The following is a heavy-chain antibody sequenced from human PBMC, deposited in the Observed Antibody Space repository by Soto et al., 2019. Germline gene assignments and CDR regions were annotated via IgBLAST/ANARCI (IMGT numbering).Heavy chain of an antibody. V-gene: IGHV3-48*02. Sequence: EGSRRLSCVASGFMFGSYAMNWVRQAPGKGLEWVSYISPGGDRIYYAESLKGRITISRDNARNSLTLQMNILSDEDTAVYYCTKSADSAGWGVDFWGQGTLVKVYS. D-gene: IGHD6-19*01. J-gene: IGHJ4*02. CDR1: GFMFGSYA. CDR2: ISPGGDRI. CDR3: TKSADSAGWGVDF.